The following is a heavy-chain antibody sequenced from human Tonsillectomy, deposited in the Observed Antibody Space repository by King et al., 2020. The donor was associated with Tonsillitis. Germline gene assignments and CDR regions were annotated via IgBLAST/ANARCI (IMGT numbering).Heavy chain of an antibody. Sequence: QLQESGPGLVKPSETLSLTCTVSGGSISSYYWSWIRQPPGKGLEWIGYIYYSGSTNSNPSLKSRVTISVDTSKNQFSLKLSSVTAADTAVYYCARAYSSSWYYFDYWGQGTLVTVSS. V-gene: IGHV4-59*01. CDR2: IYYSGST. D-gene: IGHD6-13*01. CDR1: GGSISSYY. J-gene: IGHJ4*02. CDR3: ARAYSSSWYYFDY.